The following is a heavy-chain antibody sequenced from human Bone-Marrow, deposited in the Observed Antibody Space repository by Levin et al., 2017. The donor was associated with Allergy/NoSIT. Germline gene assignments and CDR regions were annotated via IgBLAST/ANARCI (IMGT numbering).Heavy chain of an antibody. CDR3: AKDIPGGGMDV. CDR1: GFTFSSYG. V-gene: IGHV3-30*18. J-gene: IGHJ6*02. CDR2: ISYDGSNK. D-gene: IGHD1-26*01. Sequence: GGSLRLSCAASGFTFSSYGMHWVRQAPGKGLEWVAVISYDGSNKYYADSVKGRFTISRDNSKNTLYLQMNSLRAEDTAVYYCAKDIPGGGMDVWGQGTTVTVSS.